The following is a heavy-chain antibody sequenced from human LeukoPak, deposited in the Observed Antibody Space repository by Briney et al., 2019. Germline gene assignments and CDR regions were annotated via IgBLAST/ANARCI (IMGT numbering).Heavy chain of an antibody. J-gene: IGHJ6*02. CDR1: GYSFTSYW. V-gene: IGHV5-51*01. CDR2: IYPGDSDT. Sequence: GESLKISCKGSGYSFTSYWNGWVRQMPGKGLEWMGIIYPGDSDTRYSPSFQGQVTISADKSISTAYLQWSSLKASDTAMYYCARQSLGYCSSTSCYTYYYYYGMDVWGQGTTVTVSS. D-gene: IGHD2-2*02. CDR3: ARQSLGYCSSTSCYTYYYYYGMDV.